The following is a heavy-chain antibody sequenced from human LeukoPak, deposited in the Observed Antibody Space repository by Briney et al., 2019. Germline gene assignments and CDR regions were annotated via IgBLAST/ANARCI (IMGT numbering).Heavy chain of an antibody. J-gene: IGHJ5*02. CDR1: GFTFSSYS. V-gene: IGHV3-7*01. D-gene: IGHD1-26*01. Sequence: PGGSLRLSCAASGFTFSSYSMSWVRQAPGKGLEWVANIKQDGSEKYYVDSVKGRFTISRDNAKNSLYLQMNSLRAEDTAVYYCARRLAGGSYAWGQGTLVTVSS. CDR2: IKQDGSEK. CDR3: ARRLAGGSYA.